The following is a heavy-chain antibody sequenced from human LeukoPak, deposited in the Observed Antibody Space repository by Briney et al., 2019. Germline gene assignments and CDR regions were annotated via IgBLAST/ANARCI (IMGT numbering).Heavy chain of an antibody. D-gene: IGHD3-3*01. Sequence: SVKVSCKASGGTFSSYAISWVRQAPGQGLEWMGGIIPIFGTANYAQKFQGRVTITADESTSTAYMELSSLRSEDTAVYYCASLDYDFWFRDAFDIWRQGTMVTVSS. J-gene: IGHJ3*02. CDR2: IIPIFGTA. V-gene: IGHV1-69*01. CDR1: GGTFSSYA. CDR3: ASLDYDFWFRDAFDI.